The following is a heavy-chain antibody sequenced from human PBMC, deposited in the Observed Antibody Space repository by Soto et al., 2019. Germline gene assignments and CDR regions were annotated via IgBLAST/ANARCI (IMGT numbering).Heavy chain of an antibody. Sequence: TSVKVSCKASRYTFTSYAMHWVRQAPGQRLEWMGWINAGNGNTKYSQKFQGRVTITRDTSATTAYMELRSMRSEDTAVYYGERVRWSYPDYWGQGTLVTVSS. V-gene: IGHV1-3*01. CDR2: INAGNGNT. D-gene: IGHD1-26*01. CDR3: ERVRWSYPDY. J-gene: IGHJ4*02. CDR1: RYTFTSYA.